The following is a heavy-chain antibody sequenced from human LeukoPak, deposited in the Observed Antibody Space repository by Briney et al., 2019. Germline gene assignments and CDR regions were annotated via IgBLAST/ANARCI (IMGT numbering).Heavy chain of an antibody. V-gene: IGHV3-7*03. CDR3: ARDCYGSGSYYNRGFDY. CDR2: IKQDGSEK. D-gene: IGHD3-10*01. CDR1: GFTFSSYW. J-gene: IGHJ4*02. Sequence: PGGSLRLSCAASGFTFSSYWMSWVRQAPGKGLEWVADIKQDGSEKYYVDSVKGRFTISRDNAKNSLYLQMNSLRAEDTAVYYCARDCYGSGSYYNRGFDYWGQGTLVTVSS.